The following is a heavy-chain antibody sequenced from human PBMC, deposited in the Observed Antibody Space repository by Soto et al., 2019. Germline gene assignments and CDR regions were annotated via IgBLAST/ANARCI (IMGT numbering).Heavy chain of an antibody. Sequence: QVQLVQSGAEVKKPGASVKVSCKASGYTFTGYYMHWVRQAPGQGLEWMGWINPNSGGTNYAQKFQGWVTMTRDTSISTACMERSRLRSADTAVYYCARSYYDSSGFSNDAFDIWGQGTMVTVSS. V-gene: IGHV1-2*04. CDR2: INPNSGGT. D-gene: IGHD3-22*01. J-gene: IGHJ3*02. CDR3: ARSYYDSSGFSNDAFDI. CDR1: GYTFTGYY.